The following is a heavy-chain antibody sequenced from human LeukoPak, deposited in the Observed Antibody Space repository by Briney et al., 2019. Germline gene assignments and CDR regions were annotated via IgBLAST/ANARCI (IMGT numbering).Heavy chain of an antibody. D-gene: IGHD6-13*01. J-gene: IGHJ4*02. CDR2: IYHSGST. CDR3: ASTPYSSSWYYFDY. CDR1: GGSISSGGYS. Sequence: KASETLSLTCAVSGGSISSGGYSWSWIRQPPGKGLEWIGYIYHSGSTYYNPSLKSRVTISVDRSKNQFSLKLSSVTAADTAVYYCASTPYSSSWYYFDYWGQGTLVTVSS. V-gene: IGHV4-30-2*01.